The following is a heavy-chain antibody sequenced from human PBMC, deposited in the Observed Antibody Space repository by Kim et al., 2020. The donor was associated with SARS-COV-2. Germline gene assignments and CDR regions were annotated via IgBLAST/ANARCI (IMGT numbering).Heavy chain of an antibody. CDR3: TRLETTVTL. D-gene: IGHD4-17*01. CDR2: IRSKANSYAT. V-gene: IGHV3-73*01. CDR1: GFTFSGSA. J-gene: IGHJ4*02. Sequence: GGSLRLSCAASGFTFSGSAMHWVRQASGKGLEWVGRIRSKANSYATAYAASVKGRFTISRDESKNTAYLQMNSLKTEDTAVYYCTRLETTVTLWGQGTLVTVSS.